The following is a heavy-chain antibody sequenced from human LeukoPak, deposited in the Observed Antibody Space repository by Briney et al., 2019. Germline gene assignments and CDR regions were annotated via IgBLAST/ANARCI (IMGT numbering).Heavy chain of an antibody. V-gene: IGHV4-61*08. J-gene: IGHJ6*03. CDR3: ARWSGSVTARNYYYYMDV. Sequence: SQTLSLTCTVSGGSISSGGYYWSWIRQHPGKGLEWIGYMYYSGSTNYNPSLKSRVTTSLDASKNEFSLKLSSVTAADTAVYYCARWSGSVTARNYYYYMDVWGEGTTVTVSS. D-gene: IGHD6-6*01. CDR2: MYYSGST. CDR1: GGSISSGGYY.